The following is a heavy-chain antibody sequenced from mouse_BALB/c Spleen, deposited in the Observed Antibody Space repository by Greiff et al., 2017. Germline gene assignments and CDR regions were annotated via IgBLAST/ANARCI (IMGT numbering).Heavy chain of an antibody. CDR3: ARGITGPFAY. CDR1: GYTFTDYA. D-gene: IGHD4-1*01. Sequence: QVQLKESGVELVRPGVSVKISCKGSGYTFTDYAMHWVKQSHAKSLEWIGVISTYYGDASYNQKFKGKATMTVDKSSSTAYMELARLTSEDSAIYYCARGITGPFAYWGQGTLVTVSA. V-gene: IGHV1S137*01. CDR2: ISTYYGDA. J-gene: IGHJ3*01.